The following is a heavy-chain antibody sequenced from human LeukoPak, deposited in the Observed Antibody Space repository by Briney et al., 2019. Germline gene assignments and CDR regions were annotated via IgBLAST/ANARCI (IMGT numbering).Heavy chain of an antibody. V-gene: IGHV3-7*01. CDR1: GFTFSTYW. Sequence: GGSLRLSCAASGFTFSTYWMSWVRQAPGKGLERVANMKEDGSEKNYVDSVKGRFTISRDNAKNSLYLQMNSLRAEDTAVYYCARARYFDYWGQGMLVTVSS. J-gene: IGHJ4*02. CDR3: ARARYFDY. CDR2: MKEDGSEK.